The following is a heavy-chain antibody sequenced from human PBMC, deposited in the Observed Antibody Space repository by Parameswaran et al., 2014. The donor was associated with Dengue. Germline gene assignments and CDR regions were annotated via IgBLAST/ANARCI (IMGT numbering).Heavy chain of an antibody. CDR3: ARLGYCSGGSCYSVYYYGMDV. CDR1: GGSFSGYY. D-gene: IGHD2-15*01. Sequence: GSLRLSCAVYGGSFSGYYWSWIRRPPGKGLEWIGEINHSGSTNYNPSLKSRVTISVDTSKNQFSLKLSSVTAADTAVYYCARLGYCSGGSCYSVYYYGMDVWGQGTTVTVSS. CDR2: INHSGST. J-gene: IGHJ6*02. V-gene: IGHV4-34*01.